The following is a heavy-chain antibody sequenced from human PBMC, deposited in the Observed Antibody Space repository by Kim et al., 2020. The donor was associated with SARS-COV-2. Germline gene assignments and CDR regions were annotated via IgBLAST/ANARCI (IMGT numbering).Heavy chain of an antibody. J-gene: IGHJ6*02. CDR3: ARDSSSSRYYYYGMDV. V-gene: IGHV3-21*01. D-gene: IGHD6-6*01. Sequence: SVKGRFTISRDNAKNSLYLQMNSLRAEDTAIYWVARDSSSSRYYYYGMDVWGQGTTVTVSS.